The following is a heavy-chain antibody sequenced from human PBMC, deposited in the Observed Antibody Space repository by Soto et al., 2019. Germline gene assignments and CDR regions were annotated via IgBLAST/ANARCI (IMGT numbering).Heavy chain of an antibody. V-gene: IGHV3-21*01. Sequence: LRLSCAASGFTFSSYSMNWVRQAPGKGLEWVSSISSSSSYIYYADSVKGRFTISRDNAKNSLYLQMNSLRAEDTAVYYCARSTNPTVTTFFGTPYYYYGMDVWGQGTTVTVSS. J-gene: IGHJ6*02. CDR1: GFTFSSYS. D-gene: IGHD4-4*01. CDR2: ISSSSSYI. CDR3: ARSTNPTVTTFFGTPYYYYGMDV.